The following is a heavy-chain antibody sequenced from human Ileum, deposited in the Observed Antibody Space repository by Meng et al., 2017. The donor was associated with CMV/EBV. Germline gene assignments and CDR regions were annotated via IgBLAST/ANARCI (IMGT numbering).Heavy chain of an antibody. J-gene: IGHJ5*02. CDR2: VYHSGST. D-gene: IGHD6-13*01. V-gene: IGHV4-38-2*02. CDR3: AKISPEQQLAT. Sequence: GSLRLSCSVSGYSISSGYFWGWIRQPPRKGLEWIGHVYHSGSTYYSPSLKSRVTISVDTSKNQFSLRSSSVTATDTAVYYCAKISPEQQLATWGQGTLVTVSS. CDR1: GYSISSGYF.